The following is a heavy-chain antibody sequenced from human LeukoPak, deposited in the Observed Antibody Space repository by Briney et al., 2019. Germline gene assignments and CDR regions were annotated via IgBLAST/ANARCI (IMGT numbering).Heavy chain of an antibody. CDR3: ARGYSYGYIQTDY. J-gene: IGHJ4*02. V-gene: IGHV3-7*01. D-gene: IGHD5-18*01. CDR2: IKQDGSEK. Sequence: AGGSLRLSCAASGFTFSSYWMSWVRQAPGKGLEWVANIKQDGSEKYYVDSVKGRFTISRDNAKNSLYLQMNGLRAEDTAVYYCARGYSYGYIQTDYWGQGTLVTVSS. CDR1: GFTFSSYW.